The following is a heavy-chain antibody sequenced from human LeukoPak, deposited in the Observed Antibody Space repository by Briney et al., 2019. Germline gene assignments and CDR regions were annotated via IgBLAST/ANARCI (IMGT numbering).Heavy chain of an antibody. CDR1: GFTFDDYA. Sequence: GGSLRLSCAASGFTFDDYAMHWVRQAPGKGLEWVSGISWNSGSIGYADSVKGRFTISRDNAKNSLYLQMNSLRAEDTALYYCAKGREWELLGFGAFDIWGQGTMVTVSS. CDR2: ISWNSGSI. CDR3: AKGREWELLGFGAFDI. V-gene: IGHV3-9*01. D-gene: IGHD1-26*01. J-gene: IGHJ3*02.